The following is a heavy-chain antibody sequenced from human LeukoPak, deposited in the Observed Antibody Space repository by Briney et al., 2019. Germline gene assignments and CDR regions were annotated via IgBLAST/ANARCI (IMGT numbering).Heavy chain of an antibody. J-gene: IGHJ3*02. CDR1: GGSISGYY. V-gene: IGHV4-34*01. Sequence: SETLSLTCAVYGGSISGYYWSWIRQPPGKGLEWIGEVNHSGSTNYNPSLKSRVTISVDTSKNQFSLKLSSVTAADTAVYYCARPNRGIAAARVSDFDIWGQGTMVTVSS. CDR3: ARPNRGIAAARVSDFDI. CDR2: VNHSGST. D-gene: IGHD6-13*01.